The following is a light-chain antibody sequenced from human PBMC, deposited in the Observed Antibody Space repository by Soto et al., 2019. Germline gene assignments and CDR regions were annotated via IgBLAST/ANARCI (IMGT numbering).Light chain of an antibody. J-gene: IGLJ2*01. CDR1: SSDVGGYNY. CDR2: DVN. V-gene: IGLV2-14*01. Sequence: QSALTQPASVSGSPGQSITISCTGTSSDVGGYNYVSWYQQHPGKPPKLMIYDVNNRPSGVSNRFSGSKSGNTASLTISGLQAEDEADYYCNSYTSSSTVVFGGGTKLTVL. CDR3: NSYTSSSTVV.